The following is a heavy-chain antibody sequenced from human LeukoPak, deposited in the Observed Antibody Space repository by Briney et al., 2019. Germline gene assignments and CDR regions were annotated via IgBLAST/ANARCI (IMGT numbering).Heavy chain of an antibody. CDR1: GFTFSSYA. J-gene: IGHJ5*02. CDR2: ISYDGNNK. V-gene: IGHV3-30*14. CDR3: ARLTVSGQLDH. D-gene: IGHD6-19*01. Sequence: PGGSLRLSCAASGFTFSSYAMHWVRQAPGKGLEWVAVISYDGNNKYYADSVKGRFTISRDNSKNTLYLQMNRLRVEDTAVYYCARLTVSGQLDHWGQGTLVTVSS.